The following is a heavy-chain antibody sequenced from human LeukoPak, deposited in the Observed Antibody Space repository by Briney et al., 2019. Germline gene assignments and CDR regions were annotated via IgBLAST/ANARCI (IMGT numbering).Heavy chain of an antibody. CDR2: IWYDGSNK. D-gene: IGHD6-13*01. V-gene: IGHV3-33*01. CDR1: GFTFGSYG. CDR3: ASYAAAAGTFDY. J-gene: IGHJ4*02. Sequence: GGSLRLSCAASGFTFGSYGMHWVRQAPGKGLEWVAVIWYDGSNKYYADSVKGRFTISRDNSKNTLYLQMNSLRAEDTAVYYCASYAAAAGTFDYWGQGTLVTVSS.